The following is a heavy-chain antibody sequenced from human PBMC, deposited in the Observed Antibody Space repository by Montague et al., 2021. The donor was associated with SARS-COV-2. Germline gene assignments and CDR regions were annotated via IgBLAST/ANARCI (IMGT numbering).Heavy chain of an antibody. V-gene: IGHV3-48*03. CDR2: ISSSGGGSTK. J-gene: IGHJ6*02. CDR3: ARDRDWDDWCGMDV. D-gene: IGHD3/OR15-3a*01. CDR1: GFIFSSYA. Sequence: SLRLSCAASGFIFSSYAMNWVRQAPGKGLEWISYISSSGGGSTKHYTDSVKGRFTISRDNAKNSLYLQMNSLRVEDTDIYYCARDRDWDDWCGMDVWGQGTTVTVSS.